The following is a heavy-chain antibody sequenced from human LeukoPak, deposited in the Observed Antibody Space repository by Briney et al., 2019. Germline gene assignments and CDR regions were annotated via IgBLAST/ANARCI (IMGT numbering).Heavy chain of an antibody. D-gene: IGHD1-1*01. J-gene: IGHJ4*02. Sequence: GGSLRLSCAASGFTFSGSAMHWVRQASGKGLEWVGRIRSKANSYATAYAASVKGRFTISRDDSKNTAYLQMNSLKTEDTAEYYCTRRDNSAAFDYWGQGTLVSVSS. V-gene: IGHV3-73*01. CDR1: GFTFSGSA. CDR3: TRRDNSAAFDY. CDR2: IRSKANSYAT.